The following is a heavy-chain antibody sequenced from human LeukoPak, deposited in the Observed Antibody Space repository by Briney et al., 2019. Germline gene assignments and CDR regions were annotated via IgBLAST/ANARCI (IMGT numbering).Heavy chain of an antibody. CDR3: ARSFKTELYFDY. CDR2: ISHDGTVQ. V-gene: IGHV3-30*03. CDR1: GFTFSSYG. J-gene: IGHJ4*02. D-gene: IGHD1-7*01. Sequence: GRSLRLSCAASGFTFSSYGMQWVRQAPGKGLEWVAVISHDGTVQYYADSVRGRFTISRDNSKNTLSLQMNSLRTEDTAVYYCARSFKTELYFDYWGQGILVTVSS.